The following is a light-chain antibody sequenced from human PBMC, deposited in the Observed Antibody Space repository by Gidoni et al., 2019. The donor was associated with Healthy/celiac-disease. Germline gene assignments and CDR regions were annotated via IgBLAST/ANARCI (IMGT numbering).Light chain of an antibody. J-gene: IGKJ4*01. V-gene: IGKV1-9*01. CDR3: QQLNSYLALT. CDR2: AAS. Sequence: DIQLTQSPSFLSASVGDRVTITCWASQGISSYLAWYQQKPGNAPKLLIYAASTLQSGVPSRFSGSGSGTEFTLTISSLQPEDFATYYCQQLNSYLALTFGGGTKVEIK. CDR1: QGISSY.